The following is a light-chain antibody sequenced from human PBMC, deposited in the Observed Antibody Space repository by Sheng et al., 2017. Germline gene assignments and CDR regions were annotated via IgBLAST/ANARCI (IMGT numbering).Light chain of an antibody. CDR3: QQAFT. Sequence: DIQMTQSPSRLSASVGDRVSITCRAGQRISDWMAWYQQKPGKAPKLLIYKTSTLQSGVPSRFSGSGSGTEFTLTISNVQPDDFATYFCQQAFTFGGGTKVEIK. J-gene: IGKJ4*01. CDR1: QRISDW. CDR2: KTS. V-gene: IGKV1-5*03.